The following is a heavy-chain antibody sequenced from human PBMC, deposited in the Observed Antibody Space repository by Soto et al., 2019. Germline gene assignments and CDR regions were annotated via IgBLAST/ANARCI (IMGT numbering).Heavy chain of an antibody. CDR3: ARMKGITGTTADY. CDR2: IYYSGST. CDR1: GGSISSSSYY. Sequence: PSETLSLTCTVSGGSISSSSYYWGWIRQPPGKGLEWIGSIYYSGSTYYNPSLKSRVTISVDTSKNQFSLKLSSVTAADTAVYYCARMKGITGTTADYWGQGTLVTVSS. V-gene: IGHV4-39*01. J-gene: IGHJ4*02. D-gene: IGHD1-20*01.